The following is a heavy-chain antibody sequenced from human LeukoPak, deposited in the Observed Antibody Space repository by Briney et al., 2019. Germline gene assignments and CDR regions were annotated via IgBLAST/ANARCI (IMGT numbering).Heavy chain of an antibody. V-gene: IGHV3-7*01. D-gene: IGHD1-14*01. CDR2: IKQDGSEK. CDR3: ARDNPRRPFDY. CDR1: GFIFSSYW. Sequence: GGSLRLSCAASGFIFSSYWMSWVRQAPGKGLEWVANIKQDGSEKYYVDSVKGRFTISRDNAKNSLYLQMNSLRAEDTAVYYCARDNPRRPFDYWGQGTLVTVSS. J-gene: IGHJ4*02.